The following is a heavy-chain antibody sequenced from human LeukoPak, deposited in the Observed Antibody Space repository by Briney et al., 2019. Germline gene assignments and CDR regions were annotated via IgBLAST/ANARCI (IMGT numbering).Heavy chain of an antibody. Sequence: ASVKVSCKASGYSFTSYAMNWVRQAPGQGLEWMGWISAYNGNTNYAQKLQGRVTMTTDTSTSTAYMELRSLRSDDTAVYYCARDTYYYDSSGHSPPDYWGQGTLVAVSS. V-gene: IGHV1-18*01. J-gene: IGHJ4*02. CDR2: ISAYNGNT. CDR3: ARDTYYYDSSGHSPPDY. D-gene: IGHD3-22*01. CDR1: GYSFTSYA.